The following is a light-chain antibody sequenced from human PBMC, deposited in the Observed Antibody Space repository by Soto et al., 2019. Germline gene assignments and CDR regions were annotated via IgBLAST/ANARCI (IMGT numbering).Light chain of an antibody. V-gene: IGKV1-5*01. CDR2: DAS. J-gene: IGKJ5*01. Sequence: DIQMTQSPSTLSSSVGDRVIITCRASQSISSWLAWYQQKPGKAPKLLIYDASSLESGVPSRFSGSGSGTEFTLTVSSLQPDDFATYYCQQFNSPITFGQGTRLEI. CDR3: QQFNSPIT. CDR1: QSISSW.